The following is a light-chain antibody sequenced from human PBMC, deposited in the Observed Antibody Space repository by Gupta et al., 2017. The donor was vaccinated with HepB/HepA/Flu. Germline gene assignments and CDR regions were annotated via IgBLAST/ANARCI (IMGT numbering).Light chain of an antibody. Sequence: QSVLTQPPSVSVAPGQRVTIPCTGISSNIGAGYDVPWYQQLPGTAPKLLIYASRNRPSGVPDRFSGSKSGTSASLAITGLQAEDEAHFYCQSYDSGLSAVVFGGGTKLTVL. V-gene: IGLV1-40*01. CDR3: QSYDSGLSAVV. J-gene: IGLJ2*01. CDR1: SSNIGAGYD. CDR2: ASR.